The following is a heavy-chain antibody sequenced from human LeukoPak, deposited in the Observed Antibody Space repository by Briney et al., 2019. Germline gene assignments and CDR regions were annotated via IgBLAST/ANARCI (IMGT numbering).Heavy chain of an antibody. D-gene: IGHD3-22*01. CDR1: GYSISSGYY. V-gene: IGHV4-38-2*01. J-gene: IGHJ4*02. CDR3: ARARTPKTYYYDSRGYYFDF. Sequence: PSETLSLTCAVSGYSISSGYYWGWIRQTPGKGLEWIGSINHSGTTYYNPSLNSRATISVDTMKNQIFLRLRSVTAADRAVYYCARARTPKTYYYDSRGYYFDFWGQGVLVTVSS. CDR2: INHSGTT.